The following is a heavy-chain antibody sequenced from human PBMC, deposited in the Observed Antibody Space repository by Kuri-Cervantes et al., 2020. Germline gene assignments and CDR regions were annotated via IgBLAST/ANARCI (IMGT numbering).Heavy chain of an antibody. CDR1: GFTFDDYA. CDR3: ARAEGDYYYMDV. V-gene: IGHV3-20*04. CDR2: INWNGGST. J-gene: IGHJ6*03. Sequence: GESLKISCATSGFTFDDYAMHWVRQAPGKGLEWVSGINWNGGSTGYADSVKGRFTISRDNAKNSLYLQMNSLRVEDTALYYCARAEGDYYYMDVWGKGTTVTVSS. D-gene: IGHD1-14*01.